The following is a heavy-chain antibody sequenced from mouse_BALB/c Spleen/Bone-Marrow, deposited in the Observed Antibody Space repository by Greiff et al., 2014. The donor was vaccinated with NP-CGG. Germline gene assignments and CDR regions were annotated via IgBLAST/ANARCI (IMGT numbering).Heavy chain of an antibody. CDR2: INPSSGYT. V-gene: IGHV1-4*01. Sequence: QVQLKESGAELARPGASVKMSCKASGYTFTTYMMHWVKQRPGQGLEWIGYINPSSGYTNYNQKFKDKATLTADKSSSTAYMQLSSLTSEDSAVYFCAKRDIYYGYDGNAMDYWGQGTSVTASS. J-gene: IGHJ4*01. D-gene: IGHD2-2*01. CDR1: GYTFTTYM. CDR3: AKRDIYYGYDGNAMDY.